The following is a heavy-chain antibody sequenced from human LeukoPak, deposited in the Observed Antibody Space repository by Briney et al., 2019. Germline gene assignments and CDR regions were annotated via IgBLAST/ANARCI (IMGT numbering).Heavy chain of an antibody. CDR2: IYPGDSDT. J-gene: IGHJ4*02. CDR3: ARRDSGFEFFDY. Sequence: GESLKISCKGSGYSFPDYWIGWVRQMPGKGLEWMGIIYPGDSDTRYSPSFQGQVTISADKFLTTAYLQWSSLEASDSAMYYCARRDSGFEFFDYWGQGTLVTVSS. D-gene: IGHD5-12*01. V-gene: IGHV5-51*01. CDR1: GYSFPDYW.